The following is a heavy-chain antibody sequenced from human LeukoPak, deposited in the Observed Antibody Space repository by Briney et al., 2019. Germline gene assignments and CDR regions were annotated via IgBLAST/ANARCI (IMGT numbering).Heavy chain of an antibody. CDR1: GFTFSTFA. Sequence: GGSLRLSWAASGFTFSTFAMIWVRQPPGKGLEWVSSIFLSGGEVPHADSGRGRFTISRDNSMSTLSLQMNSLRAEDTAIYYCATYRQVLLPFESWGQGTLVTVSS. CDR3: ATYRQVLLPFES. J-gene: IGHJ4*02. V-gene: IGHV3-23*01. D-gene: IGHD2-8*02. CDR2: IFLSGGEV.